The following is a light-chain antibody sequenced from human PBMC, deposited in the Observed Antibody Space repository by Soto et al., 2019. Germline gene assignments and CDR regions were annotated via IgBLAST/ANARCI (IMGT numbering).Light chain of an antibody. V-gene: IGKV1-6*01. CDR3: LQDYNYPLT. CDR1: QRIRTS. Sequence: IQMTQSPSSLSASIGDRVTITCRASQRIRTSLNWYQHKPGKAPKLLIYAASSLQSGVPSRFSGSGSGTGFTLTISSLQPEDFATYYCLQDYNYPLTFGGGTKVDIK. J-gene: IGKJ4*01. CDR2: AAS.